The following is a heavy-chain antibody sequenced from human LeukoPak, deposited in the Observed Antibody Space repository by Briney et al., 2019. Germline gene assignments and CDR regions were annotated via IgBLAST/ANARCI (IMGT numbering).Heavy chain of an antibody. Sequence: PSETLSLTCTVSGGSISSSSYYWGWIRQPPGKGLEWIGSIYYSGSTYYNPSLKSRVTISVDTSKNQFSLKLSSVTAADTAVYYCARLGYSYGSDYWGQGTLVAVSS. CDR3: ARLGYSYGSDY. CDR2: IYYSGST. J-gene: IGHJ4*02. D-gene: IGHD5-18*01. CDR1: GGSISSSSYY. V-gene: IGHV4-39*07.